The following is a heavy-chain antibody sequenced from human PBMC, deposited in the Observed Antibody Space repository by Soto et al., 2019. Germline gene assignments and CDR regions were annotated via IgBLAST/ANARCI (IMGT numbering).Heavy chain of an antibody. V-gene: IGHV4-4*02. CDR3: ARIGLEWNDPHSFDI. CDR1: SGSISSSNW. D-gene: IGHD1-1*01. J-gene: IGHJ3*02. CDR2: IYHSGST. Sequence: QVQLQESGPGLVKPSGTLSLTCAVSSGSISSSNWWSWVRQPPGKGLEWIGEIYHSGSTNYNPSLNSRVTISVDKSTNQFSLKLSSVTAADTAVYYCARIGLEWNDPHSFDIWGQGTMVTVSS.